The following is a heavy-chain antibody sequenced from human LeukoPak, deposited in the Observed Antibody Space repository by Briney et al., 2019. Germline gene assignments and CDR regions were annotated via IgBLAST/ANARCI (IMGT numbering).Heavy chain of an antibody. CDR3: ATAPGTNYYMDV. CDR1: GYTLTELS. Sequence: ASVKVSCKVSGYTLTELSMHWVRQAPGKGLEWMGGFDPEDGETIYAQKFQGRVTMTEDTSTDTAYMELSSLGSEDTAVYYCATAPGTNYYMDVWGKGTTVTVSS. J-gene: IGHJ6*03. CDR2: FDPEDGET. D-gene: IGHD1-1*01. V-gene: IGHV1-24*01.